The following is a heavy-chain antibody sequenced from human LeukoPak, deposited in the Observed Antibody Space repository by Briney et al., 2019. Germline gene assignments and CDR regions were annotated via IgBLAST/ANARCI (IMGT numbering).Heavy chain of an antibody. V-gene: IGHV3-23*01. D-gene: IGHD1-1*01. CDR2: ISGSGGTT. CDR1: GFTFSSYA. J-gene: IGHJ6*03. Sequence: PGGSLRLSCAASGFTFSSYAMSWVRQAPGKGVEWGSAISGSGGTTYYADSVKGRFTISRDNSKNTLYLQMNSLRAEDTAVYYCAKDGYDYYYYYMDVWGRGTAVTVSS. CDR3: AKDGYDYYYYYMDV.